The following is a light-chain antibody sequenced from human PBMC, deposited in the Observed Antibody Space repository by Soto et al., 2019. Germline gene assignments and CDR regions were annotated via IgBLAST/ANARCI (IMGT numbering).Light chain of an antibody. CDR3: ETWDSNTQNWV. Sequence: QSVLTQSSSASASLGSSVKLTCTLSSGHSSYIIAWHQQQPGKAPRYLMKLEGSGSYNKGSGVPDRFSGSSSGADRYLTISNLQFEDEAVYYCETWDSNTQNWVFGGGTKLTVL. J-gene: IGLJ3*02. CDR1: SGHSSYI. V-gene: IGLV4-60*02. CDR2: LEGSGSY.